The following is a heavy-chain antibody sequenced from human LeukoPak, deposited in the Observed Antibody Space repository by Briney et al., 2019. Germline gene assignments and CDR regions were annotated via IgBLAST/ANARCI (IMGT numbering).Heavy chain of an antibody. J-gene: IGHJ3*02. Sequence: GGSLRLSCAASGFTFNTYGMSWVRQAPGKGLEWVSGISGSGGATYYADSVKGRFTISRDNSKNTLYLQMNSLRAEDTAVYYCARGDNYYYDSSGYYYSGFDIWGQGTMVTVSS. D-gene: IGHD3-22*01. CDR1: GFTFNTYG. V-gene: IGHV3-23*01. CDR3: ARGDNYYYDSSGYYYSGFDI. CDR2: ISGSGGAT.